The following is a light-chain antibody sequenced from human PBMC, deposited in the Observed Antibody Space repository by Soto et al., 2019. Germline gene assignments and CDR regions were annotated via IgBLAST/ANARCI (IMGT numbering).Light chain of an antibody. CDR1: RGISSY. V-gene: IGKV1-9*01. CDR3: QQRSNWPLT. CDR2: AAS. J-gene: IGKJ4*01. Sequence: DIQLTQSPSFLSASVGDRVTITCRASRGISSYLAWYQQKPGKAPKLLIYAASTLQSGVPSRFSGSGSGTDFTLTISSLEPEDFAVYYCQQRSNWPLTFGGGTKVDI.